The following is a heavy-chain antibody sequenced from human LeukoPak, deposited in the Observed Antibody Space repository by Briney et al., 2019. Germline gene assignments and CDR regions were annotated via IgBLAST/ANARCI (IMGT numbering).Heavy chain of an antibody. CDR2: ISGSGGST. Sequence: VSLRLSCAASGFTFSSYAMSWVRQASGKGLEWVSGISGSGGSTYYADSVEGRFTISRDNSKNTLYLQMNSLRAEDTAVYYCARDYYDGSAYYSYYEYWGQGTLVTVSS. D-gene: IGHD3-22*01. J-gene: IGHJ4*02. CDR3: ARDYYDGSAYYSYYEY. CDR1: GFTFSSYA. V-gene: IGHV3-23*01.